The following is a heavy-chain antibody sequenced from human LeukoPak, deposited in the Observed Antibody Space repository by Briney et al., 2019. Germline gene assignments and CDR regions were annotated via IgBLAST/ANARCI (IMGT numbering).Heavy chain of an antibody. Sequence: PGGSLRLSCAASGFSVRTTYMSWVRQAPGKGLEWVAFIRYDGSNKYYADSVKGRFTISRDNSKNTLYLQMNSLRAEDTAVYYCAKSTRTGTTCDYWGQGTLVTVSS. CDR1: GFSVRTTY. J-gene: IGHJ4*02. CDR2: IRYDGSNK. D-gene: IGHD1-1*01. V-gene: IGHV3-30*02. CDR3: AKSTRTGTTCDY.